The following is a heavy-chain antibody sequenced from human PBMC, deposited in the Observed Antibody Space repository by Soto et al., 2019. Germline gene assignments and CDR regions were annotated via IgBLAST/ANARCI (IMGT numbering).Heavy chain of an antibody. Sequence: EVQLLESGGGLVQPGGSLRLSCAASGLTFTNYAMSWVRQASGKGLQWVAVISGDGGTTVYAASVKGRFTISRDSPRNTLSLQMNTLRAEDTALYYCTRARDNNGYFREADSWGQGTLVTVSS. V-gene: IGHV3-23*01. CDR1: GLTFTNYA. D-gene: IGHD5-12*01. CDR2: ISGDGGTT. CDR3: TRARDNNGYFREADS. J-gene: IGHJ4*02.